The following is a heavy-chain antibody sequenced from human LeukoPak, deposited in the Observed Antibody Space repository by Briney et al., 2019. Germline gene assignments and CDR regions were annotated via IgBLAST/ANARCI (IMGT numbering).Heavy chain of an antibody. V-gene: IGHV4-59*01. J-gene: IGHJ3*02. D-gene: IGHD3-9*01. CDR3: ARSRADILTGSSNAFDI. CDR1: GSSISSYY. Sequence: SETLSLTCTVFGSSISSYYWSWIRQPPGKGLEWIGYIYYSGSTNYNPSLKSRVTISVDTSKNQFSLKLSSVTAADTAVYYCARSRADILTGSSNAFDIWGQGTMVTVSS. CDR2: IYYSGST.